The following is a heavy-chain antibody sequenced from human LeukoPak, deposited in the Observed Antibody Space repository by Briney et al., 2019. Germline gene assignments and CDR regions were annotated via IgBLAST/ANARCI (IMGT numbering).Heavy chain of an antibody. CDR3: ARDRGNDYFDS. CDR2: TWSDGRSE. V-gene: IGHV3-33*01. Sequence: PGGSLRLSRVVSGVSLSSHGMHWVRQAPGKRLEWLTFTWSDGRSEYYADSVKGRFSVSRDNSKNTVYLQIDSLRVEDTAVYYCARDRGNDYFDSWGQGTLVTVSS. J-gene: IGHJ4*02. CDR1: GVSLSSHG.